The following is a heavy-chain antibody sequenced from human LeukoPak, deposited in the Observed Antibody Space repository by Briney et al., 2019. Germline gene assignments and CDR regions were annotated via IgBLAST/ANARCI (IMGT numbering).Heavy chain of an antibody. CDR1: GFTFSSYA. CDR3: AKISSWYYDYYYGMDV. V-gene: IGHV3-23*01. D-gene: IGHD6-13*01. CDR2: ISGSGGST. J-gene: IGHJ6*02. Sequence: PGGSLRLSCAASGFTFSSYAMSWVRQAPGKGLEWVSAISGSGGSTYYADSVKGRFTISRDNSKNTLYLQMNSLRAEDTAVYYCAKISSWYYDYYYGMDVRGQGTTVTVSS.